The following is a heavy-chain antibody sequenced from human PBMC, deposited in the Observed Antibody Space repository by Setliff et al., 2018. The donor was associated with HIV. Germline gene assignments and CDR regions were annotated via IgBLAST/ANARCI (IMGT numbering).Heavy chain of an antibody. D-gene: IGHD3-22*01. V-gene: IGHV3-49*04. CDR3: ARNDSPDDC. CDR1: GFTFGDYR. CDR2: IRKTVYGATT. Sequence: GGALRLSCPTSGFTFGDYRMSWVRQAPGKGLEWVGFIRKTVYGATTEYAASVKGRFTISRDDSKSIAYLQMDSLKSEDTAVYYCARNDSPDDCWGQGTLVTVSS. J-gene: IGHJ4*02.